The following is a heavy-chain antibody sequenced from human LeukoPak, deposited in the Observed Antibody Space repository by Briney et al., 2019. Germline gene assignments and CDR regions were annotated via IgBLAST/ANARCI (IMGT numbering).Heavy chain of an antibody. CDR3: ARGYQLLSIYYCGMDV. D-gene: IGHD2-2*01. Sequence: SSETLSLTCAVYGGSFSGYYWSWIRQPPGKGLEWIGEINHSGSTNYNPSLKSRVTISVDTSKNQFSLKLSSVTAADTAVYYCARGYQLLSIYYCGMDVWGQGTTVTVSS. V-gene: IGHV4-34*01. J-gene: IGHJ6*02. CDR2: INHSGST. CDR1: GGSFSGYY.